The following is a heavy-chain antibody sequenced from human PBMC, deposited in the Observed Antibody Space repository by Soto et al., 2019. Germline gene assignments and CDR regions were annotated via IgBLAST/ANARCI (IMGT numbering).Heavy chain of an antibody. V-gene: IGHV4-4*07. D-gene: IGHD6-13*01. CDR3: ARDQGVAAAGITWFDP. J-gene: IGHJ5*02. CDR2: IHSSGST. CDR1: GASMNSYH. Sequence: SETLSLTCTVSGASMNSYHWSWIRQPAGKGLEWIGHIHSSGSTNYNPSLKSRVTMSVDASKNQFSLRLMSLTAADTAVYYCARDQGVAAAGITWFDPWGQGSLVTVSS.